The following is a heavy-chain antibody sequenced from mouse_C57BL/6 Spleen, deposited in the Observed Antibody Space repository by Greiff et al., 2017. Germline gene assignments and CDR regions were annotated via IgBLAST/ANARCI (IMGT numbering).Heavy chain of an antibody. CDR1: GYTFTSYW. Sequence: QVHVKQPGAELVKPGASVKMSCKASGYTFTSYWITWVKQRPGQGLEWIGDIYPGSGSTNYNEKFKSKATLTVDTSSSTAYMQLSSLTSEDSAVYYCARTVPYDGYYFDYWGQGTTLTVSS. CDR3: ARTVPYDGYYFDY. J-gene: IGHJ2*01. V-gene: IGHV1-55*01. D-gene: IGHD2-3*01. CDR2: IYPGSGST.